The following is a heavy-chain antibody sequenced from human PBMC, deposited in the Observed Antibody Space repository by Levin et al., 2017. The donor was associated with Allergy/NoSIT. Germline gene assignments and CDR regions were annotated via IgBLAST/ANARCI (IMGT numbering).Heavy chain of an antibody. V-gene: IGHV3-33*01. Sequence: GESLKISCAASGFTFSSYGMHWVRQAPGKGLEWVAVIWYDGSNKYYADSVKGRFTISRDNSKNTLYLQMNSLRAEDTAVYYCARSDWGSGFDYWGQGTLVTVSS. D-gene: IGHD3-16*01. CDR3: ARSDWGSGFDY. J-gene: IGHJ4*02. CDR1: GFTFSSYG. CDR2: IWYDGSNK.